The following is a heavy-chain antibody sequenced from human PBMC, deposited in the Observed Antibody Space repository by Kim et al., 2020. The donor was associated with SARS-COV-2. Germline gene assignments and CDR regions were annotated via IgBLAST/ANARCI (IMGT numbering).Heavy chain of an antibody. J-gene: IGHJ4*02. V-gene: IGHV3-30-3*01. D-gene: IGHD2-15*01. Sequence: GGSLRLSCAASGFTFSSYAMHWVRQAPGKGLEWVAVISYDGSNKYYADSVKGRFTISRDNSKNTLYLQMNSLRAEDTAVYYCARDSEGYCSGGSCYGDFDYWGQGTLVTVSS. CDR1: GFTFSSYA. CDR2: ISYDGSNK. CDR3: ARDSEGYCSGGSCYGDFDY.